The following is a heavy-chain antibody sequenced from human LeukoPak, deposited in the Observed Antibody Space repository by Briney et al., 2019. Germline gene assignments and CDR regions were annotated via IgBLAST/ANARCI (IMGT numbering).Heavy chain of an antibody. D-gene: IGHD3-10*01. V-gene: IGHV3-48*04. CDR3: ARDASSGSGTYYNPGPFDY. CDR2: ISSSSSTI. Sequence: GGSLRLSCAASGFTFSSYSMNWVRQAPGKGLEWVSYISSSSSTIYYADSVKGRFSISRDNAKKSLFLQMNSLSAEDTAVYYCARDASSGSGTYYNPGPFDYWGQGTLVTVSS. J-gene: IGHJ4*02. CDR1: GFTFSSYS.